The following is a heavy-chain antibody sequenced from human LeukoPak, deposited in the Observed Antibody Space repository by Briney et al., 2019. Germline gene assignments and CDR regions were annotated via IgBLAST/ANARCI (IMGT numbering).Heavy chain of an antibody. CDR2: INPSGGST. Sequence: GASVKVSCKASGYTFTSYYMHWVRQAPGQGLEWMGIINPSGGSTSYAQKFQGRVTMTRDTSTSTVYMELGSLRSEDTAVYYCAREGTSNSDRRYYFDYWGQGTLVTVSS. CDR3: AREGTSNSDRRYYFDY. CDR1: GYTFTSYY. V-gene: IGHV1-46*01. J-gene: IGHJ4*02. D-gene: IGHD4-11*01.